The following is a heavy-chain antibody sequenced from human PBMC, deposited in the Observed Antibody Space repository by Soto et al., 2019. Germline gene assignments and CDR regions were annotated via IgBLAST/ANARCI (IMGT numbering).Heavy chain of an antibody. V-gene: IGHV4-59*01. CDR3: ARSIAVPSSHIDH. CDR1: GGSMSGYY. D-gene: IGHD6-6*01. J-gene: IGHJ4*02. CDR2: VYYTGGT. Sequence: PSETLSLTCRVSGGSMSGYYWSWIRQAPGKGLEWIGYVYYTGGTNYNPSLQSRVTISVDTSNKQFSLSLRLVTAADTAVYFCARSIAVPSSHIDHWGQGIRVTSPQ.